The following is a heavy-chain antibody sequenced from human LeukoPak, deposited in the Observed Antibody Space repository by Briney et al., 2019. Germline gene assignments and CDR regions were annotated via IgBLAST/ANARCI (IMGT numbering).Heavy chain of an antibody. CDR2: IYYSGST. CDR1: GGSVSSGSYY. V-gene: IGHV4-61*01. Sequence: SETLSLTCTVSGGSVSSGSYYWSWIRQPPGKALEWIGYIYYSGSTNYNPSLKSRVTISVDTSKNQFSLKLSSVTAADTAVYYCARLDYFDSSGYPSYFDYWGQGTLVTVFS. D-gene: IGHD3-22*01. J-gene: IGHJ4*02. CDR3: ARLDYFDSSGYPSYFDY.